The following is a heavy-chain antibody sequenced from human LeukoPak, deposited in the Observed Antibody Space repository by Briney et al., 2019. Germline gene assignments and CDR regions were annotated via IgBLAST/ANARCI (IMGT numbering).Heavy chain of an antibody. V-gene: IGHV4-34*01. Sequence: SSETLSLTCAVYGGSFSGYYWSWIRQPPGKGLEWIGEINHSGSTYYNPSLKSRVTISVDTSKNQFSLKLTSVTAADTAVYYCARRLAGTEDYWGQGTLVTVSS. CDR2: INHSGST. CDR1: GGSFSGYY. CDR3: ARRLAGTEDY. J-gene: IGHJ4*02. D-gene: IGHD6-13*01.